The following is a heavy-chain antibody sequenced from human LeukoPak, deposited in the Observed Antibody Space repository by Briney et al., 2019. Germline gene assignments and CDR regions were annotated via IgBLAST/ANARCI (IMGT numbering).Heavy chain of an antibody. J-gene: IGHJ4*02. D-gene: IGHD2-15*01. V-gene: IGHV3-30-3*01. Sequence: PGGSLRLSCAASGFTFSSYAMHWVRQAPGKGLERVALISYDGSNKYYADSVKGRFTISRDNSKNTLYPQMNSLRAEDTAVYYCARGYCSGGSCYDYWGQGTLVTVSS. CDR2: ISYDGSNK. CDR1: GFTFSSYA. CDR3: ARGYCSGGSCYDY.